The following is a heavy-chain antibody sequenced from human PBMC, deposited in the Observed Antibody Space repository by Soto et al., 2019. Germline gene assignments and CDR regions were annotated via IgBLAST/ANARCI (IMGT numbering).Heavy chain of an antibody. J-gene: IGHJ5*02. CDR1: GYTFTSYD. CDR2: MNPNSGNT. CDR3: ARGRPYYDFWSGLLAAEGWFDP. V-gene: IGHV1-8*01. D-gene: IGHD3-3*01. Sequence: QVQLVQSGAEVKKPGASVKVSCKASGYTFTSYDINWVRQATGQGLEWMGWMNPNSGNTGYAQKFQGRVTMTRNTSRSTAYMELSSLRSEDTAVYYCARGRPYYDFWSGLLAAEGWFDPWGQGTLVTVSS.